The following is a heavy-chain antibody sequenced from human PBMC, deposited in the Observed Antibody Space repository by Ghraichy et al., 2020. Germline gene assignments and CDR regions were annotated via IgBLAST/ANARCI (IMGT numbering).Heavy chain of an antibody. J-gene: IGHJ4*02. V-gene: IGHV4-4*02. D-gene: IGHD6-13*01. CDR1: GGSISSSNW. Sequence: ASLNISCAVSGGSISSSNWWSWVRQPPGKGLEWIGEIYHSGSTNYNPSLKSRVTISVDKSKNHFSLKLSSVTAADTAVYYCARGPQQLEFDYWGQGTLVTVSS. CDR3: ARGPQQLEFDY. CDR2: IYHSGST.